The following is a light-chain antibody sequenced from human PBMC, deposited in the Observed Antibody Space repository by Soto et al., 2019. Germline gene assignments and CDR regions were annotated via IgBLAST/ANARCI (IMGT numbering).Light chain of an antibody. CDR1: QDIDNY. CDR2: AAS. Sequence: IQLPQSPSSLSASVGESVTITCRASQDIDNYLNWYQHRPGEAPKLLIYAASYLETGVPARFSGSGSGTDFSFNITSLQPEESATYYCQQYDTRPTMTFGQGTRLDI. CDR3: QQYDTRPTMT. V-gene: IGKV1-33*01. J-gene: IGKJ5*01.